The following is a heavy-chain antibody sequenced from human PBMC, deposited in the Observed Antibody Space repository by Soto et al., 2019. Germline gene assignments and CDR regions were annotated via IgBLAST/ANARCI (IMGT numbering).Heavy chain of an antibody. V-gene: IGHV3-30*18. CDR2: ISYDGSNK. Sequence: GGSLRLSCAASGFTFSSYGMHWVRQAPGKGLEWVAVISYDGSNKYYADSVKGRLTISRDNSKNTLYLQMNSLRAEDTAVYYCAKESAGYSSGWYNDYFDYWGQGTLVTVSS. CDR1: GFTFSSYG. J-gene: IGHJ4*02. D-gene: IGHD6-19*01. CDR3: AKESAGYSSGWYNDYFDY.